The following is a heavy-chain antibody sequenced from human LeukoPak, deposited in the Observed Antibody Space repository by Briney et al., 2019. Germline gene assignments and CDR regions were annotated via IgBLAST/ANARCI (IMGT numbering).Heavy chain of an antibody. V-gene: IGHV4-4*07. CDR1: GGSISSYY. J-gene: IGHJ4*02. CDR3: ARGNLGSSSDY. CDR2: IYSSGST. D-gene: IGHD6-6*01. Sequence: SETLSLTCTVSGGSISSYYWSWIRQPAGKGLEWIGRIYSSGSTNYSPSLKSRVTMSVDTSNNQFSLKLYSVTAADTAMYYCARGNLGSSSDYWGQGTLVTVSS.